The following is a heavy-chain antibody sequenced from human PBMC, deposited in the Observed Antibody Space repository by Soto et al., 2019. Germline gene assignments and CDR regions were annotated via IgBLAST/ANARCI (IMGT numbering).Heavy chain of an antibody. Sequence: SETLSLTCTVSGGSISSYYWSWIRQPPGKGLEWIGYIYYSGSTNYNPSLKSRVPISVDTSKNQFSLKLSSVTAADTAVYYCASFWGHYDILTGPTHYYGMDVWGQGTTVTVSS. J-gene: IGHJ6*02. D-gene: IGHD3-9*01. CDR2: IYYSGST. V-gene: IGHV4-59*01. CDR1: GGSISSYY. CDR3: ASFWGHYDILTGPTHYYGMDV.